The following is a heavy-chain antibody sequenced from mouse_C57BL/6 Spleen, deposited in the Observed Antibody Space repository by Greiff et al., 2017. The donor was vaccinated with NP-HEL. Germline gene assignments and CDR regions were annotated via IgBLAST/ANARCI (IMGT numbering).Heavy chain of an antibody. CDR3: ARSIYDYDAHWYFDV. D-gene: IGHD2-4*01. CDR1: GYAFTNYL. J-gene: IGHJ1*03. V-gene: IGHV1-54*01. CDR2: INPGSGGT. Sequence: QVQLQQSGAELVRPGTSVKVSCKASGYAFTNYLIEWVKQRPGQGLEWIGVINPGSGGTNYNEKFKGKATLTADKSSSTAYMQLSSLTSEDSAVYFCARSIYDYDAHWYFDVWGTGTTVTVSS.